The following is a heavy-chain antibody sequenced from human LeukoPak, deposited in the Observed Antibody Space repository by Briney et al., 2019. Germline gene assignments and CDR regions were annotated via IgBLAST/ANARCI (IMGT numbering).Heavy chain of an antibody. CDR2: ISWNSGSI. CDR1: GFTFDDYA. CDR3: AKVRHNYYDSSGFDY. J-gene: IGHJ4*02. V-gene: IGHV3-9*01. Sequence: GGSLRLSCAASGFTFDDYAMHWVRQARGKGLEWVSGISWNSGSIGYADSVKGRFTISRDNAKNSLYLQMNSLRAEDTALYYCAKVRHNYYDSSGFDYWGQGTLVTVSS. D-gene: IGHD3-22*01.